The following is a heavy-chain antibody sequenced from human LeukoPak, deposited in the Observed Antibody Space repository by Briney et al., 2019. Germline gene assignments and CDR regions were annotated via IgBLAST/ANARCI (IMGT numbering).Heavy chain of an antibody. V-gene: IGHV4-59*01. Sequence: PSETLSLTCTVSGGSISSYYWSWIRQPPGKGLEWIGYIYYSGSTNYNPSLKSRVTISVDTSKNQFSLKLSSVTAADTAVYYCARSRGYYDFWSPWGRGTLVTVSS. CDR2: IYYSGST. J-gene: IGHJ5*02. CDR1: GGSISSYY. D-gene: IGHD3-3*01. CDR3: ARSRGYYDFWSP.